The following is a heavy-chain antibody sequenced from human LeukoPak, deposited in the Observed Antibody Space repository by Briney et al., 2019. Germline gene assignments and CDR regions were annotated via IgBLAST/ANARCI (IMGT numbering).Heavy chain of an antibody. CDR2: IFYRGST. V-gene: IGHV4-59*12. CDR3: ARESSSSHFDY. CDR1: GGSISTYY. D-gene: IGHD6-13*01. J-gene: IGHJ4*02. Sequence: SETLSLTCTVSGGSISTYYWSWIRQPPGKGLEWIGYIFYRGSTNYNPSLKSRVTISVDTSKNQFSLKVRSVTAADTAVYCCARESSSSHFDYWSQGALVTVSS.